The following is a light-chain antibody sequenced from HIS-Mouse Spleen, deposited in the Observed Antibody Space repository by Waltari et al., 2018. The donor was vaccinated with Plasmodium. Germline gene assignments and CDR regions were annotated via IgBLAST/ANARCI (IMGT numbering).Light chain of an antibody. J-gene: IGLJ3*02. CDR2: EDS. CDR1: ALPKQY. CDR3: YSTDSSGNHRV. V-gene: IGLV3-10*01. Sequence: SYELTPPPSVSVSPGQTARITCSGDALPKQYAYLYQQKSGQAPVLAIYEDSKRPSGIPERFSGSSSGTMATLTISGAQVEDEADYYCYSTDSSGNHRVFGGGTKLTVL.